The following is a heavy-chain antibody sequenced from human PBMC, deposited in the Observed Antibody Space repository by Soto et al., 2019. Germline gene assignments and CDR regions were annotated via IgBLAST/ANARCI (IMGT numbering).Heavy chain of an antibody. J-gene: IGHJ4*02. CDR2: IWYDGSNK. CDR1: GFTFSSYG. CDR3: ARDLHYYDSSGPLDY. D-gene: IGHD3-22*01. V-gene: IGHV3-33*01. Sequence: GGSLRLSCAASGFTFSSYGMHWVRQAPGKGLELVAVIWYDGSNKYYADSVKGRFTISRDNSKNTLYLQMNSLRAEDTAVYYCARDLHYYDSSGPLDYWGQGTLVTVSS.